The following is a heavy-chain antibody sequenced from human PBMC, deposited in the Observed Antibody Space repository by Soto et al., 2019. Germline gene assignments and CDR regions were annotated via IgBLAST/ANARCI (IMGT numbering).Heavy chain of an antibody. V-gene: IGHV1-18*01. CDR2: ISAYSGST. CDR3: AREFTKSSSWPYYFDY. Sequence: QVQLVQSGAEVKKPGASVKVSCKASGYTFTTYGISWVRQAPGQGLEWMGWISAYSGSTKFAQKLRGRVTMTTDTSTTTAYVELRSLTSDDTAGYYCAREFTKSSSWPYYFDYWGQGTLVTVSS. CDR1: GYTFTTYG. J-gene: IGHJ4*02. D-gene: IGHD6-13*01.